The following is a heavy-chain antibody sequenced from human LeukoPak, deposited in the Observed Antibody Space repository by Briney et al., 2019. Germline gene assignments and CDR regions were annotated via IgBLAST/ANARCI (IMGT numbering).Heavy chain of an antibody. V-gene: IGHV3-7*03. CDR1: GFTFSDYW. CDR3: ANQQWQPLWDFDY. J-gene: IGHJ4*02. D-gene: IGHD6-19*01. Sequence: GGSLRLSCSASGFTFSDYWMSWVRQAPGKGLEWVANIKQDVSDKYYVDSVKGRFTISRDNSKNTLYLQMNSLRAEDTAVYYCANQQWQPLWDFDYWGQGTLVTVSS. CDR2: IKQDVSDK.